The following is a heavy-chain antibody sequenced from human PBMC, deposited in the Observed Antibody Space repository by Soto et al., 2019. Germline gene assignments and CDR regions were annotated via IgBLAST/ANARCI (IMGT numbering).Heavy chain of an antibody. CDR2: ISYDGSNK. Sequence: QVQLVGSGGGVVQPGRSLRLSCAASGFTFSHYDIHWVRQAPGKGLEWLAVISYDGSNKHYADSVKGRFTVSRDNSKNTLYLQMNSLRAEDTAVYFCARYSGKYQGPIDYWGQGTLVTVSS. J-gene: IGHJ4*02. CDR1: GFTFSHYD. CDR3: ARYSGKYQGPIDY. D-gene: IGHD1-26*01. V-gene: IGHV3-30*03.